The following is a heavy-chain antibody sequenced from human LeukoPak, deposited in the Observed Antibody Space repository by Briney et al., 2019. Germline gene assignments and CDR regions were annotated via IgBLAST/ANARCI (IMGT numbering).Heavy chain of an antibody. CDR1: GFIFEDYG. CDR3: ARGSHFYYYYMDV. CDR2: INWNGGST. D-gene: IGHD2-15*01. V-gene: IGHV3-20*04. J-gene: IGHJ6*03. Sequence: GGSLRLPCAASGFIFEDYGMSWVRQAPGKGLEWVSGINWNGGSTGYADSVKGRFTISRDNAKNSLYLQMNSLRAEDTALYYCARGSHFYYYYMDVWGKGTTVTVSS.